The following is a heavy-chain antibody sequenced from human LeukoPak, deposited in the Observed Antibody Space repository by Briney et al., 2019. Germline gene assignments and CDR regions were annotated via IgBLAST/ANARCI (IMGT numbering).Heavy chain of an antibody. CDR3: ARGEALRQNYGMTS. J-gene: IGHJ6*02. Sequence: SETLSLTCTVSGGSINGYYWNWIRQPPGKGLEWIGYIYFSGSTNYNPSLQSRVTISVDTSKNQFSLKLNSVTAADTAVYFCARGEALRQNYGMTSGAKGPRSPSP. CDR1: GGSINGYY. V-gene: IGHV4-59*01. CDR2: IYFSGST.